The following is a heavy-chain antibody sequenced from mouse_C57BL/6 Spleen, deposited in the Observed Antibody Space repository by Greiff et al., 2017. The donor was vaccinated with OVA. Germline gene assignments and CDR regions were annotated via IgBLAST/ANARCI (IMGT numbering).Heavy chain of an antibody. V-gene: IGHV1-55*01. J-gene: IGHJ4*01. CDR1: GYTFTSYW. CDR2: IYPGSGST. CDR3: ASYSNYEGSAMDY. Sequence: VQLQQPGAELVKPGASVKMSCKASGYTFTSYWITWVKQRPGQGLEWIGDIYPGSGSTNYNEKFKSKATLTVDTSSSTAYMQLSSLTSEDSAVYYCASYSNYEGSAMDYWGQGTSVTVSS. D-gene: IGHD2-5*01.